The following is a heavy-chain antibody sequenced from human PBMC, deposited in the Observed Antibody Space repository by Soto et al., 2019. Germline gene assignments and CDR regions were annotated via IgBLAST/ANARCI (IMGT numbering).Heavy chain of an antibody. CDR3: ARDQVGANRFDY. J-gene: IGHJ4*02. D-gene: IGHD1-26*01. V-gene: IGHV3-33*01. Sequence: QVQLVESGGGVVQPGRSLRLSCAASGFTFSSYGMHWVRQAPGKGLEWVAVIWYDGSNKYYADSVKGRFTTSRYNSKNTLYLQMNTMRAEDTAVYYWARDQVGANRFDYWGQGTMVTVSS. CDR1: GFTFSSYG. CDR2: IWYDGSNK.